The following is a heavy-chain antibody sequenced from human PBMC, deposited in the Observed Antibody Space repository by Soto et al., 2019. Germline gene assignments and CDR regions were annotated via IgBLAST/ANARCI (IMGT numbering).Heavy chain of an antibody. J-gene: IGHJ5*02. CDR2: ISWNSGSI. CDR3: AKFSTTHAFGPLDP. D-gene: IGHD1-1*01. CDR1: GFTCDDYG. V-gene: IGHV3-9*01. Sequence: EVQLVESGGGWVQPGRSVRLSCAASGFTCDDYGMHWVRQAPGKGLEWVSGISWNSGSIVYADTVKGRFLISRDNAKNSLYLQMNNLGPEDTAFYFCAKFSTTHAFGPLDPWGQGTLVTVSS.